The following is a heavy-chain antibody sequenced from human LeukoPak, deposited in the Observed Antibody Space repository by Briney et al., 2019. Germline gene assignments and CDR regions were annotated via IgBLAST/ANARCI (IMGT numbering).Heavy chain of an antibody. CDR2: ISAHNNNT. J-gene: IGHJ5*02. CDR1: GYTFSNYG. Sequence: ASVKVSCKASGYTFSNYGLIWVRQAPGQGLEWMGWISAHNNNTNYSQTFQGRVTMTTETSTSTAYLELTSLRSDDTGVYYRASGPPGQSSWGQGTLVIVSS. CDR3: ASGPPGQSS. D-gene: IGHD1-14*01. V-gene: IGHV1-18*01.